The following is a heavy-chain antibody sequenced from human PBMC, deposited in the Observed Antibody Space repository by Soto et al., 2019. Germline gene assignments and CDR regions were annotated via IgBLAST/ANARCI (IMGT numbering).Heavy chain of an antibody. CDR1: GGSISSGGYY. J-gene: IGHJ4*02. D-gene: IGHD3-10*01. V-gene: IGHV4-31*03. CDR2: IYYSGST. Sequence: SETLSLSCTVSGGSISSGGYYWSWIRQHPGKGLEWIGYIYYSGSTYYNPSLKSRVTISVDTSKNQFSLKLSSVTAADTAVYYCARGGQLWFGENWGQGTLVTVSS. CDR3: ARGGQLWFGEN.